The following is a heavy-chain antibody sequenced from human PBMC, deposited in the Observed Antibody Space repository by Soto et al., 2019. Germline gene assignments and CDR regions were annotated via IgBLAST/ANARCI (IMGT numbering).Heavy chain of an antibody. CDR3: ASHPIVVVPAAHKNYYYYYYMDV. Sequence: QVQLVQSGAEVKKPGSSVKVSCKASGGTFSSYTISWVRQAPGQGLEWMGRIIPILGIANYAQKFQGRVTITADKSTSTAYMELSSLRSEDTAVYYCASHPIVVVPAAHKNYYYYYYMDVWGKGTTVTVSS. J-gene: IGHJ6*03. D-gene: IGHD2-2*01. CDR2: IIPILGIA. CDR1: GGTFSSYT. V-gene: IGHV1-69*02.